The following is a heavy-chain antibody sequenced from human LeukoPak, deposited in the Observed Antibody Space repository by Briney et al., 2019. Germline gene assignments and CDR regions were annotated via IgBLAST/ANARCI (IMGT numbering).Heavy chain of an antibody. CDR1: GFTFNNYA. CDR3: ANGYSYYNY. D-gene: IGHD4-11*01. CDR2: VSISGDNT. Sequence: GGSLRLSCAASGFTFNNYAMSCVREAPGKGGEWVSAVSISGDNTYYADSVKGRFTISRDNSKNTLYLQMNSLRAEDTAVYYCANGYSYYNYWGQGNLVTVSP. V-gene: IGHV3-23*01. J-gene: IGHJ4*02.